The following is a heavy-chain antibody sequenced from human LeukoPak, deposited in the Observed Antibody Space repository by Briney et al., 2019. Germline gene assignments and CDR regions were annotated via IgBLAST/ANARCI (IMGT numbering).Heavy chain of an antibody. J-gene: IGHJ4*02. CDR1: GFTFSSYG. CDR2: ISGSGGST. CDR3: AKVRRLLWFGEPGPDY. D-gene: IGHD3-10*01. V-gene: IGHV3-23*01. Sequence: GGSLRLSCAASGFTFSSYGMHWVRQAPGKGLEWVSAISGSGGSTYYADSVKGRFTISRDNSKNTLYLQMNSLRAEDTAVYYCAKVRRLLWFGEPGPDYWGQGTLVTVSS.